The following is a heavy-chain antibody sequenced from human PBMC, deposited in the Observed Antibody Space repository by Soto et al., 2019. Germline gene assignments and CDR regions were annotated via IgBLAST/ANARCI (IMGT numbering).Heavy chain of an antibody. V-gene: IGHV3-15*07. Sequence: GGSLRLSCSASGFTFSHAWMNWVRQAPGKGLEWVGHIKNKADGATTDYAAPVKGRFIISRDDSKNTLYLQMNSLQTEDTAVYYCTTDIWPSRQSDFWGQGTRVTVSS. CDR1: GFTFSHAW. D-gene: IGHD1-1*01. J-gene: IGHJ4*02. CDR2: IKNKADGATT. CDR3: TTDIWPSRQSDF.